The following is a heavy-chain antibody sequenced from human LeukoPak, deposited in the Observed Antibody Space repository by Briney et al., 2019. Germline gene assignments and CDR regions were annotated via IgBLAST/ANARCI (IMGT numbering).Heavy chain of an antibody. D-gene: IGHD3-10*01. V-gene: IGHV3-23*01. J-gene: IGHJ4*02. CDR2: ISGGGDAT. CDR1: GFTFSSYS. Sequence: GGSLRLSCAASGFTFSSYSMNWVRQAPGKGLEWVSPISGGGDATYYADSVKGRFTISRDNSKNTLYLQMNSLRVEDTAVYYCARDSSMLRGPLVIYYFDFWGQGTLVTVSS. CDR3: ARDSSMLRGPLVIYYFDF.